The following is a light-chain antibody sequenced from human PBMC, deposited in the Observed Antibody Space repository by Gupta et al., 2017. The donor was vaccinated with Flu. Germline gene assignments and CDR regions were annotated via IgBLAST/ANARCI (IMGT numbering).Light chain of an antibody. J-gene: IGKJ2*01. CDR3: QQDNSLPS. CDR1: QDISSW. V-gene: IGKV1-12*02. Sequence: DIQMTQSPSSVSASVGDRVTITCRASQDISSWLAWYQQKPGKAPKLLIYAASRGQSGVPSRFSGSGYGTDFTLTSSSRQHEDFANYYWQQDNSLPSFGQGTRMEIK. CDR2: AAS.